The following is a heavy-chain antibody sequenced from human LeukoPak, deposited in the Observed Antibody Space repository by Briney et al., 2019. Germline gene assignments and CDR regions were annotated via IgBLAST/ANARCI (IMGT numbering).Heavy chain of an antibody. CDR3: ARRGLHDY. V-gene: IGHV3-7*03. CDR1: GFTYSDYW. J-gene: IGHJ4*02. D-gene: IGHD5/OR15-5a*01. CDR2: IKGDGSVK. Sequence: GGSLRLSCVASGFTYSDYWMSWVCQGPGKGLEWVATIKGDGSVKNYVDSVKGRFTISRDNAKNSVFLQMDSLRAEDTALYYCARRGLHDYWGQGTLVTVSS.